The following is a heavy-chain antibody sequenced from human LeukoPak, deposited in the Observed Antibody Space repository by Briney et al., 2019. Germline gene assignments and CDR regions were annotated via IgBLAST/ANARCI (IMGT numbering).Heavy chain of an antibody. Sequence: ASVKVSCKASGYTFTGYYMHWGRQGPGQGLEWMGWINPKSGGPNYAQKFQGRVTMTRDTSISTAYMELRILISVDTGVYYGTRVGVNIGGIIVNSLDSWGQGTLVTVSS. CDR3: TRVGVNIGGIIVNSLDS. CDR2: INPKSGGP. D-gene: IGHD3-16*02. CDR1: GYTFTGYY. J-gene: IGHJ4*02. V-gene: IGHV1-2*02.